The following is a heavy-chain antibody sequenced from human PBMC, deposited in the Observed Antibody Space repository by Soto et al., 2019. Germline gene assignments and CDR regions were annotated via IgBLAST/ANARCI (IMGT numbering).Heavy chain of an antibody. Sequence: PGGSLRLSCAASGFTFSDHYMDWVRQAPGKGLEWVGRTRNKANSYTTEYAASVKGRFTISRDDSKNSLYLQMNSLKTEDTAVYYCARSYCSSTSCYGNYYYGMDVWGQGTTVTVSS. J-gene: IGHJ6*02. D-gene: IGHD2-2*01. CDR3: ARSYCSSTSCYGNYYYGMDV. CDR1: GFTFSDHY. CDR2: TRNKANSYTT. V-gene: IGHV3-72*01.